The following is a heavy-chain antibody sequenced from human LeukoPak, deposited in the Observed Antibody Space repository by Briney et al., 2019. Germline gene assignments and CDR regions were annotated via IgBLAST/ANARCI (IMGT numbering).Heavy chain of an antibody. CDR1: GFAFSDYF. J-gene: IGHJ4*02. CDR3: ARATESLLAIDY. D-gene: IGHD2-15*01. Sequence: PGGSLRLSCAASGFAFSDYFMTWIRQAPGQGPEWVSYLSTNGATIYYADSVKGRFTISRDNAKDSLYLQMSSLTAEDTGVYYCARATESLLAIDYWGQGPLVTVSS. CDR2: LSTNGATI. V-gene: IGHV3-11*04.